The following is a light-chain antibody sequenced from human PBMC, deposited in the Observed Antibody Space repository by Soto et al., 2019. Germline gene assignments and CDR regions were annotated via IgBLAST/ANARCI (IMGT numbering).Light chain of an antibody. CDR1: ESVTTN. V-gene: IGKV3-15*01. Sequence: EIVMTQSPATLSVSPGERVTLSCRASESVTTNLAWYQQKPGQAPRLVIYGASLRATGIPARFSASGSGTQFTLPVNSLQSEDVAIYYCQQYNHWPSWTFGQGTRVEI. CDR2: GAS. J-gene: IGKJ1*01. CDR3: QQYNHWPSWT.